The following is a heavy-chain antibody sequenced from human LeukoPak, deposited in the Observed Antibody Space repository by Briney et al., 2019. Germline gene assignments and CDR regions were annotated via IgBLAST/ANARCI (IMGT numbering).Heavy chain of an antibody. CDR3: ARDLVYYYGSGSYSYYGMDV. J-gene: IGHJ6*02. V-gene: IGHV1-46*01. D-gene: IGHD3-10*01. CDR2: INPSGGST. Sequence: ASVKVSCKASGYTFTSYYMDWVRQAPGQGLEWMGIINPSGGSTSYAQKFQGRVTMTRDTSTSTVYMELSSLRSEDTAVYYCARDLVYYYGSGSYSYYGMDVWGQGTTVTVSS. CDR1: GYTFTSYY.